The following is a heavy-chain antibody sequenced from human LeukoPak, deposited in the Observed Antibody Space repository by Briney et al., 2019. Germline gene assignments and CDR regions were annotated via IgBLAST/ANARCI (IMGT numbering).Heavy chain of an antibody. D-gene: IGHD3-9*01. V-gene: IGHV3-49*04. CDR2: IRSKAYGGTT. CDR1: GFTFGDYA. Sequence: GGSLRLSCTASGFTFGDYAMSWVRQAPGKGLEWVGFIRSKAYGGTTEYAASVKGRFTISRDDSKSIAYLQMNSLKTEDTAVYYCTREPLRYFDCTAYFDYWGQGTLVTVSS. J-gene: IGHJ4*02. CDR3: TREPLRYFDCTAYFDY.